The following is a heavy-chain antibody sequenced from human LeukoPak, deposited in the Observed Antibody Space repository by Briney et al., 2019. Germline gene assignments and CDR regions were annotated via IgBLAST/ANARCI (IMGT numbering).Heavy chain of an antibody. CDR1: GFTFSEYY. V-gene: IGHV3-72*01. Sequence: PGGSLRLSCAVSGFTFSEYYMDWVRQAPGKGLEWVGRIRNKANSYTTEYAASVKGRFTISRDDSKNSLYLQMNSLKAEDTAMYYCARGVLWSGYFYFDYWGQGTLVTVSS. CDR3: ARGVLWSGYFYFDY. CDR2: IRNKANSYTT. D-gene: IGHD3-3*01. J-gene: IGHJ4*02.